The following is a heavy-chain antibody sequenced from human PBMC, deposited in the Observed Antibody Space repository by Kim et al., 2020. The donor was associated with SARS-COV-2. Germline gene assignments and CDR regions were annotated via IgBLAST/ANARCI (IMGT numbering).Heavy chain of an antibody. CDR2: INPASGGT. CDR1: GYIFTTYY. V-gene: IGHV1-2*06. D-gene: IGHD4-17*01. Sequence: ASVKVSCKASGYIFTTYYIHWVRYVPGRGLEWMGRINPASGGTNYPRKFQDRVSMTSDTSIGTAYLEVTSLNYDDAAVYYCARGYDYGDYFYAFDIWGQGTKISVSS. CDR3: ARGYDYGDYFYAFDI. J-gene: IGHJ3*02.